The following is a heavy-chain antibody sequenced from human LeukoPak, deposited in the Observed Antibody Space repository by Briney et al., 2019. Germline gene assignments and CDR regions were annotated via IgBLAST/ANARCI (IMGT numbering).Heavy chain of an antibody. Sequence: GGTQRLSCAASGFTFSSYSMSWVRQAPGKGLEWVSSISSSSSYIYYADSVKGRFTISRDNAKNSLYLQMNSLRAEDTAVYYCARERYCSSTSCYEDFDYWGQGTLVTVSS. J-gene: IGHJ4*02. CDR1: GFTFSSYS. V-gene: IGHV3-21*01. D-gene: IGHD2-2*01. CDR3: ARERYCSSTSCYEDFDY. CDR2: ISSSSSYI.